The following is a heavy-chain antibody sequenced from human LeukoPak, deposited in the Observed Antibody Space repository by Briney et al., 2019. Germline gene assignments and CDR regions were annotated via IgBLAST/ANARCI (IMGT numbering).Heavy chain of an antibody. CDR1: GYTFTSYG. CDR3: ARNYYDGSGVDY. CDR2: ISAYNGNT. J-gene: IGHJ4*02. D-gene: IGHD3-22*01. Sequence: ASVKLSCNASGYTFTSYGISWVRQAPGQGLEWMGWISAYNGNTNYAQKLQGRVTMTTDTSTSTAYMELRSLRSDDTAVYFCARNYYDGSGVDYWGQGTLVTVSS. V-gene: IGHV1-18*01.